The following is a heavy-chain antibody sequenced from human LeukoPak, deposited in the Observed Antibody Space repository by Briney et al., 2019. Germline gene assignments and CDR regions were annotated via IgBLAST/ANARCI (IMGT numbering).Heavy chain of an antibody. CDR3: ARGESRVSICH. J-gene: IGHJ4*02. CDR1: GGSISSGDYY. V-gene: IGHV4-30-4*01. D-gene: IGHD6-13*01. Sequence: SETLSLTCTVSGGSISSGDYYWSWIRQPPGKGLEWIGCIYCSGSTYYNPSLKSRVTISVDTSKNQFSLKLSSVTAADTAVYYCARGESRVSICHWGQGTLVTVSS. CDR2: IYCSGST.